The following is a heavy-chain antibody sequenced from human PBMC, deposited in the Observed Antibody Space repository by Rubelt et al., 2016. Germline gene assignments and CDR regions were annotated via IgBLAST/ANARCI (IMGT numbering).Heavy chain of an antibody. CDR1: GFTFSSYS. CDR2: ISSSSSYI. D-gene: IGHD6-6*01. V-gene: IGHV3-21*01. CDR3: ARSIAARRLLDGMDV. J-gene: IGHJ6*02. Sequence: EVQLVESGGGLVKPGGSLRLSCAASGFTFSSYSMNWVRQAPGKGLEWVSSISSSSSYIYYADSVKGRFTISRDNAKNSLYLEMNSLRAGDTAVYYGARSIAARRLLDGMDVWGQGTTVTVSS.